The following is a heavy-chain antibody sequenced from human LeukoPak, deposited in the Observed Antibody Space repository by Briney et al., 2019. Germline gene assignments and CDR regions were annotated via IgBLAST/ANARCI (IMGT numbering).Heavy chain of an antibody. J-gene: IGHJ4*02. CDR2: INHSGST. CDR1: GGSFSGYY. CDR3: ARWYSSSCDY. V-gene: IGHV4-34*01. Sequence: SESLSLTWAVYGGSFSGYYWSWIRQPPGKGLEWIGEINHSGSTNYNPSLKSRVTISVDTSKNQFSLKLSSVTAADTAVYYCARWYSSSCDYWGQGTLVTVSS. D-gene: IGHD6-13*01.